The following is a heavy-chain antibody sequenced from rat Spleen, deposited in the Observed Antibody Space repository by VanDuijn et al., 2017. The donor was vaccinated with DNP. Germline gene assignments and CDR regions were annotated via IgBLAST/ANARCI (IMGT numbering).Heavy chain of an antibody. CDR1: GFTFSDYN. V-gene: IGHV5S10*01. CDR3: AKEALRAPFDY. Sequence: EVQLVESGGGLVEPGRSLKLSCAASGFTFSDYNMAWVRQAPKKGLEWVASITNSGGSTYYRDSVKGRFTISRDYAKNTLYLQMESLRSEDTATYYCAKEALRAPFDYWGQGIMVTVSS. D-gene: IGHD3-1*01. J-gene: IGHJ2*01. CDR2: ITNSGGST.